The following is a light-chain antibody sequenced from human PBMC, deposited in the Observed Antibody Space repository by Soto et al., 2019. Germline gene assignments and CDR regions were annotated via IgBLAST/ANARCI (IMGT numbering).Light chain of an antibody. CDR3: LQYGYYAS. J-gene: IGKJ1*01. Sequence: DIQMTQSPSTLSASGGDRVTITCRASQSISTWLAWYQQRPGKAPKLLIYDASSLESGLPSRFTGRGSATEFPLTLSRLQPDDAATYCRLQYGYYASFGEGTKVEIK. V-gene: IGKV1-5*01. CDR2: DAS. CDR1: QSISTW.